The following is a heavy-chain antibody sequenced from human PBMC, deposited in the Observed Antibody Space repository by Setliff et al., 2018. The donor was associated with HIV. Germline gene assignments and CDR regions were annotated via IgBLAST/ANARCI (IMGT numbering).Heavy chain of an antibody. D-gene: IGHD6-13*01. CDR2: INHSGGT. J-gene: IGHJ4*02. Sequence: SETLSLTCAVSGRSFSGYYWNWIRQSPGKGLEWIGEINHSGGTNYNPSLKSRVTMSIDTSKNQFSLNVSSVTAADTAVYLCARGRGSSSSWPIDYWGQGTLVTVSS. CDR3: ARGRGSSSSWPIDY. V-gene: IGHV4-34*01. CDR1: GRSFSGYY.